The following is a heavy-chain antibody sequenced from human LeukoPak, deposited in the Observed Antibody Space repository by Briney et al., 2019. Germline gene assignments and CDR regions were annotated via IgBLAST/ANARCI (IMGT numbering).Heavy chain of an antibody. CDR3: ARQMYRGDFDY. CDR1: GGSISSYY. J-gene: IGHJ4*02. D-gene: IGHD1-1*01. CDR2: IYCSGST. V-gene: IGHV4-59*08. Sequence: PSETLSLTCTVSGGSISSYYRSWIRQPPGKGLEWIGYIYCSGSTNYNPSLKSRVTISVDTSKNQFSLKLSSVTAADTAVYYCARQMYRGDFDYWGQGTLVTVSS.